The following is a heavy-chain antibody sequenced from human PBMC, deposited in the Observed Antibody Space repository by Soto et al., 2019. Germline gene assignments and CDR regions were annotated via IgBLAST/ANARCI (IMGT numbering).Heavy chain of an antibody. CDR1: GFTFSSYW. CDR2: IKEDGSEQ. V-gene: IGHV3-7*01. D-gene: IGHD1-1*01. Sequence: EVQLVESGGGLVQPGGSLRLSCAASGFTFSSYWMTWVRQAPGKGLEWEAKIKEDGSEQNYVDSVKGRFTISRDNAKSLLYLQMNSLSVDDTAVYYCTRNQLKADYWGQGTLVTVSS. J-gene: IGHJ4*02. CDR3: TRNQLKADY.